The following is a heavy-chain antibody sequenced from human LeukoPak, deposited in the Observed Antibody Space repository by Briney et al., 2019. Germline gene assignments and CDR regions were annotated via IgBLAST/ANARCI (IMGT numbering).Heavy chain of an antibody. V-gene: IGHV3-9*03. CDR3: AKDMSSSGWYRNAFDI. CDR1: GFTFDDYA. D-gene: IGHD6-19*01. J-gene: IGHJ3*02. CDR2: ISWNSGRI. Sequence: SLRLSCAASGFTFDDYAMNWVRQAPGKGLEWVSGISWNSGRIGYADSVKGRFTISRDNAKNSLYLQMNSLRAEDMALYYCAKDMSSSGWYRNAFDIWGQGTLVIVSS.